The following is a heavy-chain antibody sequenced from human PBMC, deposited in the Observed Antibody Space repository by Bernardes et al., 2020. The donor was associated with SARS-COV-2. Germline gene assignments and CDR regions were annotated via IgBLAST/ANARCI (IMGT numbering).Heavy chain of an antibody. CDR1: GFTFSTYW. J-gene: IGHJ5*02. D-gene: IGHD3-22*01. CDR2: INHDGSRK. Sequence: GGSLRLSCAASGFTFSTYWMSWVRQAPGKGLEWVANINHDGSRKYYVDSVKGRFTISSDNAKNSLYLQMNSLRGEDTAVYSCATHYYDSTGYSSSWFDPWGQGTLVTVSS. V-gene: IGHV3-7*01. CDR3: ATHYYDSTGYSSSWFDP.